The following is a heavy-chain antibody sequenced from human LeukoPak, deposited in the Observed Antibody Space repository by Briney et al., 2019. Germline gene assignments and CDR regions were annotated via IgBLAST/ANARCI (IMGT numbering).Heavy chain of an antibody. CDR2: IYTSGST. J-gene: IGHJ5*02. CDR3: ARDLGSIAAAGTRWFDP. Sequence: SETLSLTCTVSGGSISSYYWSWIRQPAGKGLEWIGRIYTSGSTNYNPSLKSRVTMSVDTSKNQFSLKLSPVTAADTAVYYCARDLGSIAAAGTRWFDPWGQGALVTVSS. D-gene: IGHD6-13*01. V-gene: IGHV4-4*07. CDR1: GGSISSYY.